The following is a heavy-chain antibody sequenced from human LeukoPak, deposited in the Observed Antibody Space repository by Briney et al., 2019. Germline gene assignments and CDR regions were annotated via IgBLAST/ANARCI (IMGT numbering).Heavy chain of an antibody. J-gene: IGHJ4*02. CDR1: GGSISSNSYY. D-gene: IGHD5-24*01. CDR3: ASLGTDVEIDY. Sequence: SETLSLTCTVSGGSISSNSYYWGWIRQPPGKGLEWIGYIYYSGSTNYNPSLKSRVTISVDTSKNQFSLKLSSVTAADTAVYYCASLGTDVEIDYWGQGTLVTVSS. V-gene: IGHV4-61*05. CDR2: IYYSGST.